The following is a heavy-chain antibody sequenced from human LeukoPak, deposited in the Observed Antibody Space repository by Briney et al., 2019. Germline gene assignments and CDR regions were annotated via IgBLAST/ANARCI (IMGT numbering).Heavy chain of an antibody. J-gene: IGHJ5*02. V-gene: IGHV3-20*04. D-gene: IGHD3-22*01. CDR2: IFWNGGST. CDR1: GFTFSSYS. Sequence: PGGSLSLSCAASGFTFSSYSMNWVRQAPGRGLEWVSGIFWNGGSTGYADSVKGRFTISRDNTKNSLYLQMNSLRVEDTAVYYCARDRLHFDSSGYYYVDWFDPWGQGTLVTVSS. CDR3: ARDRLHFDSSGYYYVDWFDP.